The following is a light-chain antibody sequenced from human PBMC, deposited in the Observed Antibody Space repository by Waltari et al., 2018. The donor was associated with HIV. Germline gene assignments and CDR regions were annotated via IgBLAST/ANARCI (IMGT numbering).Light chain of an antibody. J-gene: IGLJ3*02. CDR1: SSDVGGYNY. Sequence: QSALTQPASVSGSPGQSITISCTGTSSDVGGYNYVSWYQQHPGKAPKLMIYDVSKRPSGVSNRFSGSKSGNTASLTISGLQAEDEANYYCSSYRSRSTSWVFGGGTKLTVL. V-gene: IGLV2-14*01. CDR2: DVS. CDR3: SSYRSRSTSWV.